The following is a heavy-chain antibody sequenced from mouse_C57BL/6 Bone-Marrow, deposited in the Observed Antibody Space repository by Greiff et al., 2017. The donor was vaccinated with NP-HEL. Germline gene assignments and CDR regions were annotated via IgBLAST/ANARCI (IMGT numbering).Heavy chain of an antibody. Sequence: EVNVVESGGDLVKPGGSLKLSCAASGFTFSSYGMSWVRQTPDKRLEWVATISSGGSYTYYPDSVKGRFTISRDNAKNTLYLQMSSLKSEDTAMYYCARHKDGSSSFAYWGQGTLVTVSA. J-gene: IGHJ3*01. V-gene: IGHV5-6*01. CDR3: ARHKDGSSSFAY. D-gene: IGHD2-3*01. CDR2: ISSGGSYT. CDR1: GFTFSSYG.